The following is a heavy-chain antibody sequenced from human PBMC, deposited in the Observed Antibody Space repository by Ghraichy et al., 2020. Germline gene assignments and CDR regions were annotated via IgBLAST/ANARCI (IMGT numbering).Heavy chain of an antibody. CDR3: ARGRVVKQTATCYSY. CDR2: MNPNSGNT. D-gene: IGHD2-15*01. J-gene: IGHJ4*02. Sequence: ASVKVSCKASGYTFTSYDINWVRQATGQGLEWMGWMNPNSGNTGYAQKFQGRVTMTRNTSISTAYMELSSLRSEDMAVYYCARGRVVKQTATCYSYWGQGTLVTVSS. CDR1: GYTFTSYD. V-gene: IGHV1-8*02.